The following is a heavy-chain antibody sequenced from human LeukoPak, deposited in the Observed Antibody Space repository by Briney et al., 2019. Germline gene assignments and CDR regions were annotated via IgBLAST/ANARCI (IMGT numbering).Heavy chain of an antibody. D-gene: IGHD1-1*01. CDR3: ARDGNDLERGQDDYYGMDV. V-gene: IGHV3-30*04. CDR1: GFTFSSYS. J-gene: IGHJ6*02. Sequence: GGSLRLSCVASGFTFSSYSMHWVREAPGKGLEWVAVISYDGRDNYYPESVEGRFTISRDNSKNTLFLQMTSLTTEHTAVYYCARDGNDLERGQDDYYGMDVWGQGTTVTVSS. CDR2: ISYDGRDN.